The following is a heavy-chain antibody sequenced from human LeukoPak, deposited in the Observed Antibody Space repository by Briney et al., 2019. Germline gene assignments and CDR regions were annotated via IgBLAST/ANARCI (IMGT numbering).Heavy chain of an antibody. CDR1: GYTFTSYG. D-gene: IGHD3-10*01. CDR3: ARTQMVRGSPRGLDY. Sequence: ASVKVSCKASGYTFTSYGISWVRQAPGQGLEWMGWISAYNGNTNYAQKLQGRVTMTTDTSTSTAYMELRSLRSDDTAVYYCARTQMVRGSPRGLDYWGQGTLATVSS. J-gene: IGHJ4*02. V-gene: IGHV1-18*01. CDR2: ISAYNGNT.